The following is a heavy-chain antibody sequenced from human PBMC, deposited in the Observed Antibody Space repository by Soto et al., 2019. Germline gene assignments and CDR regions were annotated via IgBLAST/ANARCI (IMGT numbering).Heavy chain of an antibody. D-gene: IGHD3-16*01. J-gene: IGHJ4*02. Sequence: QVQLVQSGAEVKKPGASVKVSCKASGYTFTXXXXXXXRQAPGQGLEWMGWISAYNGNTNYAQNFQXRVTXXXXTSXSXAXXXXXXXRXDDTAVYYCARGGTPIDYWGQGTLVTVSS. CDR2: ISAYNGNT. CDR3: ARGGTPIDY. V-gene: IGHV1-18*01. CDR1: GYTFTXXX.